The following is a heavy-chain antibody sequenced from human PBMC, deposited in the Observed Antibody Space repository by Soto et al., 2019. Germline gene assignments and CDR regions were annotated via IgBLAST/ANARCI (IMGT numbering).Heavy chain of an antibody. D-gene: IGHD3-22*01. Sequence: TSETLSPTCSVSGGSISNSRDYWGWIRQPPGKGLEWIGSMYYSGSTYYNPSLKSRVTISVDTSKNQFSLKLTSVTAADTAVYYCARDEGHYDGSGYLGIDPWGQGTLVTVSS. V-gene: IGHV4-39*07. CDR2: MYYSGST. CDR3: ARDEGHYDGSGYLGIDP. J-gene: IGHJ5*02. CDR1: GGSISNSRDY.